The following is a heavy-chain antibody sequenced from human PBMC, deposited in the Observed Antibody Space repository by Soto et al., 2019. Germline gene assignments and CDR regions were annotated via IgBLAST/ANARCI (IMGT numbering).Heavy chain of an antibody. J-gene: IGHJ4*02. Sequence: ASVKVSCKASGYTFTSYDINWVRQATGQGLEWMGWMNSNSGNTGYAQKFQGRVTMTRNTSISTAYMELSSLRSEDTAVYYCARAPSITGYSYGSRDYWGQGTLVTVYS. D-gene: IGHD5-18*01. CDR1: GYTFTSYD. CDR3: ARAPSITGYSYGSRDY. CDR2: MNSNSGNT. V-gene: IGHV1-8*01.